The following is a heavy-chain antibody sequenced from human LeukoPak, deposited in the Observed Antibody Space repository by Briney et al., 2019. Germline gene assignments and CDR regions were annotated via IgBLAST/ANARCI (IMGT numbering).Heavy chain of an antibody. V-gene: IGHV1-2*02. J-gene: IGHJ4*02. CDR1: GYTFTGYY. CDR3: ARERYSSSSREFDY. D-gene: IGHD6-6*01. CDR2: INPNSGGT. Sequence: ASVKVSYKASGYTFTGYYMHWVRQAPGQGLEWMGWINPNSGGTNYAQKFQGRVTMTRDTSISTAYMELSRLRSDDTAVYYCARERYSSSSREFDYWGQGTLVTVSS.